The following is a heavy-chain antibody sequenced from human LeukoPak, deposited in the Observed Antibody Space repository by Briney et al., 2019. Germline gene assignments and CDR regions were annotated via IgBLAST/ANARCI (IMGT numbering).Heavy chain of an antibody. V-gene: IGHV1-8*03. CDR1: GYTFTSYD. CDR3: ARGTNALWFGENDY. D-gene: IGHD3-10*01. Sequence: GASVKVSCKASGYTFTSYDINWVRQATGQGLEWMGWMNPNSGNTGYAQKFQGRVTITRNTSISTAYMELSSLRSEDTAVYYCARGTNALWFGENDYWGQGTLVTVSS. J-gene: IGHJ4*02. CDR2: MNPNSGNT.